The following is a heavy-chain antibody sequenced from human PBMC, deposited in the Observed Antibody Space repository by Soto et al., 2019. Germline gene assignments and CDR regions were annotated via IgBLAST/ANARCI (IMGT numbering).Heavy chain of an antibody. Sequence: SVKVSCKASGGTFSIYAISCVLQAPVQGLEWMGGIIPIFGTANYAQKFQGRVTITADKSTSTAYMELSSLRSEDTAVYYCARVGNRRYYYGMDVWGQGTTVTVSS. CDR3: ARVGNRRYYYGMDV. V-gene: IGHV1-69*06. J-gene: IGHJ6*02. CDR1: GGTFSIYA. CDR2: IIPIFGTA.